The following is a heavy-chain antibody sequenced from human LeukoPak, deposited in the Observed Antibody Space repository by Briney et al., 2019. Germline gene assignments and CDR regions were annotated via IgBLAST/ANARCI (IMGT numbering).Heavy chain of an antibody. Sequence: GGSLRLSCAASGFTFSSYSMNWVRQAPGKGLEWVSYISSSSSTIYYADSVKGRFTISRDNAKNSLYLQMNSLRAEDTAVYYCARVFSGGDYWGQGTLVTVSS. CDR3: ARVFSGGDY. CDR1: GFTFSSYS. J-gene: IGHJ4*02. V-gene: IGHV3-48*04. D-gene: IGHD4-23*01. CDR2: ISSSSSTI.